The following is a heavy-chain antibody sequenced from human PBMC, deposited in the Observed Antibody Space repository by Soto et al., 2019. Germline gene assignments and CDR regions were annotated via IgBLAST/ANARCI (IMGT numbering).Heavy chain of an antibody. V-gene: IGHV4-34*01. CDR2: INHSGST. D-gene: IGHD1-1*01. J-gene: IGHJ4*02. CDR1: GGSFSGYY. Sequence: SETLSLTCAVYGGSFSGYYWSWIRQPPGKGLEWIGEINHSGSTNYNPSLKSRITISVDTSKNQFSLKLSSVTAADTAVYYCAATTWRGILDYWGQGTLVTVS. CDR3: AATTWRGILDY.